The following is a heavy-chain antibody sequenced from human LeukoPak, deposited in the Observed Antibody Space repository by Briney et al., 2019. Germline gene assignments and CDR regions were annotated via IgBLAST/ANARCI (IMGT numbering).Heavy chain of an antibody. V-gene: IGHV4-59*11. CDR1: GGSFSNHY. J-gene: IGHJ5*02. CDR3: ARGNYVDWFDP. Sequence: SEALSLTCTVSGGSFSNHYWSWIRQPPGKGLEWIGYIYHTGSTNYNPSLKSRATISVDTSKNQFSLKLSSLTAADTAVYYCARGNYVDWFDPWGQGTQVTVSS. CDR2: IYHTGST. D-gene: IGHD1-7*01.